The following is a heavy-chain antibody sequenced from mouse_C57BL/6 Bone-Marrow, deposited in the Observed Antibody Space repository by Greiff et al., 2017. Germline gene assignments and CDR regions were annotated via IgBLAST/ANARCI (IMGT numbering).Heavy chain of an antibody. CDR3: ARTIDSNQPDWFAY. J-gene: IGHJ3*01. CDR2: IYPGGGYT. CDR1: GYTFTNYW. V-gene: IGHV1-63*01. Sequence: VQLQQSGAELVRPGTSVKMSCKASGYTFTNYWIGWAKQRPGHGLEWIGDIYPGGGYTNYNEKFKGKATLTADKSSSTAYMQFSSLTSEDSAIYYCARTIDSNQPDWFAYWGQGTLVTVSA. D-gene: IGHD2-5*01.